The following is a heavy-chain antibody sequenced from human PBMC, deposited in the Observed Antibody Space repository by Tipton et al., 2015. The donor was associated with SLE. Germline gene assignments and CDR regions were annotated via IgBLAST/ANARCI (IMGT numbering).Heavy chain of an antibody. Sequence: SLRLSCAASGLTFSTYSMNWVRQAPGKGLAWVSSISDRSSYIYYADSVKGRFTISRDNAKNSLYLQMNNLRAEDTAVYYCARDGAYCSSTSCPGPFYDYWGQGTLVTVPS. CDR2: ISDRSSYI. CDR1: GLTFSTYS. J-gene: IGHJ4*02. D-gene: IGHD2-2*01. CDR3: ARDGAYCSSTSCPGPFYDY. V-gene: IGHV3-21*01.